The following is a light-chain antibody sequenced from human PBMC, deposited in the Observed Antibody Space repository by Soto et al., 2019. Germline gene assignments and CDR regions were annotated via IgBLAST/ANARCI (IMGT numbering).Light chain of an antibody. Sequence: EIAMTQSPATLSVSLGERATLSCRASQYISNNLAWYQQRPGLAPSLLIYGASTRATGVPARFSGSGSGTDFLLSISGLQSEDSAVYYCQQYNHWSSITFGQGTRLEIK. CDR2: GAS. CDR3: QQYNHWSSIT. V-gene: IGKV3-15*01. CDR1: QYISNN. J-gene: IGKJ5*01.